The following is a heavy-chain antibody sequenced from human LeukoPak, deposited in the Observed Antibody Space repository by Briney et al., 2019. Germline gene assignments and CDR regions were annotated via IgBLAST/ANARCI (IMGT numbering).Heavy chain of an antibody. D-gene: IGHD3-22*01. Sequence: AASVKVSCKASGYTFTDYYMHWVRQAPGQGLEWMGWINPNSGGTNYAQKFQGRVTVTRDTSISTAYMELSRLRSDDTAVYYCARASYYYDSSGYPGYYFDYWGQGTLVTVSS. CDR2: INPNSGGT. CDR1: GYTFTDYY. V-gene: IGHV1-2*02. CDR3: ARASYYYDSSGYPGYYFDY. J-gene: IGHJ4*02.